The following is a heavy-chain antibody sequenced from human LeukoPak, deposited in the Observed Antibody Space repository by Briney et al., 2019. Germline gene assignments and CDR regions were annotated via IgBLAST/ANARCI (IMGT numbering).Heavy chain of an antibody. CDR2: ISGSGGST. CDR1: GYSISSGYY. D-gene: IGHD1-26*01. J-gene: IGHJ4*02. CDR3: AKDLVVGALDY. V-gene: IGHV3-23*01. Sequence: PSETLSLTCTVSGYSISSGYYWGWIRQAPGKGLEWVSSISGSGGSTYYADSVKGRFTISRDNSRNMLFLQMNSLRADDTAVYYCAKDLVVGALDYWGQGTLVTVSS.